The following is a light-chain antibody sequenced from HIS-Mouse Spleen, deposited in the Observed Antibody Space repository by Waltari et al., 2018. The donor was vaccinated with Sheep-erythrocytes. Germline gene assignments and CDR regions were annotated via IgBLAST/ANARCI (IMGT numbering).Light chain of an antibody. V-gene: IGLV2-11*01. Sequence: QSALTQPRSVSGSPGQSVTISCTGTSSDVGGYNYVSWYQQPPGKAPKLMIYDVSKRPSGVPDRASGSKAGNPASLTISGLQAEDEADYYCCSYAGSYNHVFATGTKVTVL. CDR3: CSYAGSYNHV. CDR1: SSDVGGYNY. CDR2: DVS. J-gene: IGLJ1*01.